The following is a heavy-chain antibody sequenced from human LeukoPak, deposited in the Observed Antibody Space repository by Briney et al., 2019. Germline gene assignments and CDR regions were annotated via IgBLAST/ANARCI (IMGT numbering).Heavy chain of an antibody. D-gene: IGHD3-16*02. V-gene: IGHV7-4-1*02. CDR1: GYTFTGYY. CDR3: ARAFQSLGGLSLPDY. J-gene: IGHJ4*02. CDR2: IHPSTGNP. Sequence: ASVKVSCKASGYTFTGYYMHWVRQAPGQGLEWMGWIHPSTGNPTYAQGFTGRFVFSLDTSVSTTYLQISSLKAEDTAVYYCARAFQSLGGLSLPDYWGQGTLVTVSS.